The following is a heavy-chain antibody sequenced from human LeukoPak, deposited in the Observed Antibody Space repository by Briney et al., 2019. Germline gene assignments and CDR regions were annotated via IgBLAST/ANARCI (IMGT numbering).Heavy chain of an antibody. J-gene: IGHJ6*03. Sequence: SEPLSLTCTVSGGSMNTYYWSWIRQPPGKGLEWIGYIYSSGSTTYNPSLRSRVTISVDTPKKQFSLKLSSVTASDTSVYYCARRRGSDISRLYYYYMDVWGKGTTVTVSS. CDR2: IYSSGST. CDR3: ARRRGSDISRLYYYYMDV. V-gene: IGHV4-59*08. D-gene: IGHD3-9*01. CDR1: GGSMNTYY.